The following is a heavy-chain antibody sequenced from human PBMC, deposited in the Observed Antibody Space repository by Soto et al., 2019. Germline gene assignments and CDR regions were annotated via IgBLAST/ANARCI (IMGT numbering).Heavy chain of an antibody. D-gene: IGHD3-22*01. CDR2: INPNSGGT. V-gene: IGHV1-2*02. CDR1: GYTFTGYY. CDR3: ARERDYYDSSGYFPFGY. Sequence: QVQLVQSGAEVKKPGASVKVSCKASGYTFTGYYMHWVRQAPGQGLEWMGWINPNSGGTNYAQKLQGRGTRTRDTSISTAYMELSRLRSDDTAVYYCARERDYYDSSGYFPFGYWGQGTLVTVSS. J-gene: IGHJ4*02.